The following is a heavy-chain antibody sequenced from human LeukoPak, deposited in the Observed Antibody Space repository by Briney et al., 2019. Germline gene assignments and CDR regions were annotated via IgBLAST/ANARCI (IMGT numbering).Heavy chain of an antibody. V-gene: IGHV1-2*02. D-gene: IGHD5-24*01. CDR3: ARMATSYFDY. Sequence: ASVKVSCKASGYTFTGYYMHWARQAPGQGLEWMGWINPNSGGTNYAQKFQGRVNMTRDTSISTAYMELSRLRSDDTAVYYCARMATSYFDYWGQGTLVTVSS. J-gene: IGHJ4*02. CDR2: INPNSGGT. CDR1: GYTFTGYY.